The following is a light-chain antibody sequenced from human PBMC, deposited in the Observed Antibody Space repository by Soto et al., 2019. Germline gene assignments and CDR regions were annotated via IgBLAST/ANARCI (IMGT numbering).Light chain of an antibody. CDR3: QQYGSSRT. J-gene: IGKJ1*01. Sequence: IVLTRSPGTLSLSPGERATLSCRASQSVSSSYLAWYQRKPGQAPRLLIYGASSRATGIPDRFSGSGSGTDFTLTISRLEPEDFAVYYCQQYGSSRTFGQGTKVDIK. V-gene: IGKV3-20*01. CDR1: QSVSSSY. CDR2: GAS.